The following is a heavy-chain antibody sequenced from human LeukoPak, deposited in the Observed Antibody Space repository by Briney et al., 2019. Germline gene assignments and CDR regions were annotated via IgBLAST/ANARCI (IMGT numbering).Heavy chain of an antibody. CDR2: IDPSDSYS. CDR1: GYSFTNNW. Sequence: ESLKISCKGSGYSFTNNWITWVRQMPGKGLEWMGRIDPSDSYSNYSPSFQGHVTISIDKSISTAYLQWSSLKASDTAMYYCARGRGWADYWGQGTLVTVSS. J-gene: IGHJ4*02. CDR3: ARGRGWADY. V-gene: IGHV5-10-1*01. D-gene: IGHD6-19*01.